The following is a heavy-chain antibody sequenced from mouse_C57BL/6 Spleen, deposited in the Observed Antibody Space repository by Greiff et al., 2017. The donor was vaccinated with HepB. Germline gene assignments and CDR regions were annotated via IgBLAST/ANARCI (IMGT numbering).Heavy chain of an antibody. CDR2: INPYNGDT. V-gene: IGHV1-20*01. J-gene: IGHJ2*01. D-gene: IGHD2-5*01. CDR1: GYSFTGYF. Sequence: EVQVVESGPELVKPGDSVKISCKASGYSFTGYFMNWVMQSHGKSLEWIGRINPYNGDTFYNQKFKGKATLTVDKSSSTAHMELRSLTSEDSAVYYCARGGTYYSNSYFDYWGQGTTLTVSS. CDR3: ARGGTYYSNSYFDY.